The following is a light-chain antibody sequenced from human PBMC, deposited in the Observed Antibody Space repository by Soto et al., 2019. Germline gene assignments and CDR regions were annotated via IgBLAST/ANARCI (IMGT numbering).Light chain of an antibody. J-gene: IGLJ1*01. CDR1: SSDVGGYNY. CDR3: SSYTSSSTLV. V-gene: IGLV2-14*01. Sequence: QSALTQPASVSGSPGQSITISCTGTSSDVGGYNYVSWYQQHPGKAPKLMVYDVSTRPSVVSKRFSGSKSGNTASLTISGLQAEDEADYYRSSYTSSSTLVFGTGTKLTVL. CDR2: DVS.